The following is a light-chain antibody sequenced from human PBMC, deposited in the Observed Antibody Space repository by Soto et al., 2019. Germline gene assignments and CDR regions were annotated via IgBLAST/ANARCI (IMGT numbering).Light chain of an antibody. V-gene: IGKV1-39*01. Sequence: DIQMTQSPSSLSASVGDRVTITCRPSQNINSYLNWFQQKPGRAPKLLIFAASTLQSGVSSRFSGRRSGTEFTLTISNLQPEDFATYYCQQSFSTPLTFGPGTKVDIK. CDR3: QQSFSTPLT. CDR2: AAS. J-gene: IGKJ1*01. CDR1: QNINSY.